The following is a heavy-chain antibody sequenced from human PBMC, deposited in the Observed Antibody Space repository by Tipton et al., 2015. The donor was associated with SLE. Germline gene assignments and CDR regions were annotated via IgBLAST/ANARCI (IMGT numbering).Heavy chain of an antibody. D-gene: IGHD7-27*01. V-gene: IGHV4-61*02. CDR1: GGSISSGSYY. CDR3: ARGAGDDYYYYYMDV. CDR2: IYTSGGT. Sequence: TLSLTCTVSGGSISSGSYYWSWIRQPAGKGLEWIGRIYTSGGTNYNPSLKSRVTISVDTPKNHFSLKLSSVTAADTAVYYCARGAGDDYYYYYMDVCGKGTTVTVSS. J-gene: IGHJ6*03.